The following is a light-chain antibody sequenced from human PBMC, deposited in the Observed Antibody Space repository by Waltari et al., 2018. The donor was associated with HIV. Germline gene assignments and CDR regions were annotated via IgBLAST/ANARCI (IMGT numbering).Light chain of an antibody. V-gene: IGLV3-25*03. Sequence: YELTQPPSVSVPPGQTARIPCSGSDLPKRNSHWYRQKPGQPPILLTYKDTERPSGISQRFAASKSGTTVTLTINEVQAEDEADYLCQSTDRSGTWVFGGGTRLAVL. J-gene: IGLJ3*02. CDR1: DLPKRN. CDR3: QSTDRSGTWV. CDR2: KDT.